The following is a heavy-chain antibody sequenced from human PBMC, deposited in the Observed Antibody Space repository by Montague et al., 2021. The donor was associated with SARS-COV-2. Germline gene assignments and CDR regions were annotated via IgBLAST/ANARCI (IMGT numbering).Heavy chain of an antibody. CDR2: INPAGDAT. Sequence: SLRLSCAASGFTFSTYWMYWIRQVPGKGLAWVSRINPAGDATTYADSVKGRFTISRDNSKNILYLQMNSLRGEDTAVYYCARSNLHDYADYWGRGNLVTVSS. V-gene: IGHV3-74*01. D-gene: IGHD4/OR15-4a*01. J-gene: IGHJ4*02. CDR3: ARSNLHDYADY. CDR1: GFTFSTYW.